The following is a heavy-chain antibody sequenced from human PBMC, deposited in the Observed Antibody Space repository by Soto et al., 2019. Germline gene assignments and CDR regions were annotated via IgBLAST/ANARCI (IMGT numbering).Heavy chain of an antibody. V-gene: IGHV1-46*01. CDR1: GYTFTSYY. Sequence: ASVKVSCKASGYTFTSYYMHWVRQAPGQGLEWMGIINPSGGSTSYAQKFQGRVTMTRETSTSTVYMGLSSLRSEDTAVYYCARGGRYDFWSGPGGYYYGMDVWGQGTTVTVS. J-gene: IGHJ6*02. CDR3: ARGGRYDFWSGPGGYYYGMDV. CDR2: INPSGGST. D-gene: IGHD3-3*01.